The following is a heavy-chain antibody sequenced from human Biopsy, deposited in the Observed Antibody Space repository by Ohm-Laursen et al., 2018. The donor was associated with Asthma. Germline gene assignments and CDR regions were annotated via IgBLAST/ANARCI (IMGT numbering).Heavy chain of an antibody. V-gene: IGHV3-30*06. CDR1: GFSFSNFA. CDR2: ISKDASTQ. Sequence: SLRLSCAASGFSFSNFAIHWVRQAPGKGLERVGVISKDASTQGYADSVKGRFTMARDNSKNTLDLQMNSLREEDTAVYYCVRDGTDDAFDIWGQGTVVSVSS. D-gene: IGHD1-1*01. J-gene: IGHJ3*02. CDR3: VRDGTDDAFDI.